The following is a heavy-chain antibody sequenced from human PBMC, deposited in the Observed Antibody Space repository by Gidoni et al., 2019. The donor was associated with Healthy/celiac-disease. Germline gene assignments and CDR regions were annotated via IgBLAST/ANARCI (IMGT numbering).Heavy chain of an antibody. Sequence: EVQLLESGGGLVQPGGSLSLSCAASGFTFSSYAMSWCRQAPGKGLEWVSAISGSGGSTYYADSVKGRFTISRDKSKNTLYLQMNSLRAEDTAVYYCAKLSRIQLWAYFDYWGQGTLVTVSS. J-gene: IGHJ4*02. CDR3: AKLSRIQLWAYFDY. D-gene: IGHD5-18*01. V-gene: IGHV3-23*01. CDR1: GFTFSSYA. CDR2: ISGSGGST.